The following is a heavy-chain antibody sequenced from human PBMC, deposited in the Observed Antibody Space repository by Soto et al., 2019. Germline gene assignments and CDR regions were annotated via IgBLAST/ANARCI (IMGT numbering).Heavy chain of an antibody. CDR3: ARLRIATNNYKWFDP. CDR1: GAALNSGNYY. CDR2: IYVTGAV. V-gene: IGHV4-31*03. J-gene: IGHJ5*02. D-gene: IGHD2-21*01. Sequence: SETLSLTCSVSGAALNSGNYYWSWIRQVPGNGLEWIGHIYVTGAVDYNPSLRDRITISQDTSERQFSLNLRLVTAADTAVYYCARLRIATNNYKWFDPWGQGTLVTVSS.